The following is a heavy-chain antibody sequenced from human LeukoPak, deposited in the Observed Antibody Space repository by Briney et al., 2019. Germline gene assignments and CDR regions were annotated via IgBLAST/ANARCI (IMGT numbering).Heavy chain of an antibody. V-gene: IGHV1-18*01. J-gene: IGHJ4*02. CDR2: ISAYNGNT. D-gene: IGHD3-3*01. CDR1: GYTFTSYG. CDR3: ARGSPLDYDFWSGYYWALFDY. Sequence: ASVKVSCKASGYTFTSYGISWARQAPGQGLEWMGWISAYNGNTNYAQKLQGRVTMTTDTSTSTAYMELRSLRSDDTAVYYCARGSPLDYDFWSGYYWALFDYWGQGTLVTVSS.